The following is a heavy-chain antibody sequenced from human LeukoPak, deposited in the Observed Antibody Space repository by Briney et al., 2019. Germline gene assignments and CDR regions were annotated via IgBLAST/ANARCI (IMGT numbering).Heavy chain of an antibody. CDR3: ANSRGAFDI. CDR2: INIDGSSG. Sequence: PGGSLRLSCAASGFTFRSYWMHWVRQAPGKGLVWVSRINIDGSSGSYADSVEGRFTISRDNAKNTVYLQMNSLRAEDTAVYYCANSRGAFDIWGQGTMVTVSS. V-gene: IGHV3-74*01. CDR1: GFTFRSYW. D-gene: IGHD1-7*01. J-gene: IGHJ3*02.